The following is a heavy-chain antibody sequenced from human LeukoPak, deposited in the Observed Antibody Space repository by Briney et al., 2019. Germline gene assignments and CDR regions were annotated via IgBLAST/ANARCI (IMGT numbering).Heavy chain of an antibody. CDR3: ARDYRSMVREGYFDY. CDR2: ISYDGSNK. CDR1: GFTFSSYA. J-gene: IGHJ4*02. Sequence: GGSLRLSCAASGFTFSSYAMHWVRQAPGKGLEWVAVISYDGSNKYYADSVKGRFTISRDNSKNTLYLQMNSLRAEDTAVYYCARDYRSMVREGYFDYWGQGTLVTVSS. V-gene: IGHV3-30-3*01. D-gene: IGHD3-10*01.